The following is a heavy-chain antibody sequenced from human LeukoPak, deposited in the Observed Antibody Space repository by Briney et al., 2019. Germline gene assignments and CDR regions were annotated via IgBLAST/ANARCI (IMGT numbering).Heavy chain of an antibody. Sequence: SETLSLTCTVSGGSISGYYWSWIRQPAGKGLEWIGRIYTSGSADYNPSLKSRVTMSVDTSKNQFSLKLSSVTAADTAVYFCTRDLTIFGVATYYFDYWGQGTLVTVSS. J-gene: IGHJ4*02. CDR1: GGSISGYY. CDR3: TRDLTIFGVATYYFDY. CDR2: IYTSGSA. D-gene: IGHD3-3*01. V-gene: IGHV4-4*07.